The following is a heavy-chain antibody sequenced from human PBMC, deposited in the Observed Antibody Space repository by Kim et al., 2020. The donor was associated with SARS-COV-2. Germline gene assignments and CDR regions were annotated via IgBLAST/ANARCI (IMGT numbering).Heavy chain of an antibody. CDR3: SREMGSMATVGHYYYYYG. Sequence: GGSLRLSCAASGFTVSSNYMSWVRQAPGKGLEWVSVIYSGGSTYYADSVKGRRTISRDNSKNTLYLQMNNLRAEDTAVYYCSREMGSMATVGHYYYYYG. V-gene: IGHV3-53*01. D-gene: IGHD5-12*01. J-gene: IGHJ6*01. CDR1: GFTVSSNY. CDR2: IYSGGST.